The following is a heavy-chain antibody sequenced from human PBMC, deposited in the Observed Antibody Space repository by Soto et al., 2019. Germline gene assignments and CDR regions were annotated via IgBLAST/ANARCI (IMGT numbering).Heavy chain of an antibody. CDR2: ISSTTHYI. Sequence: SGGSLRLSCAASGFTFTRYSMNWVRQAPGKGLEWVSSISSTTHYIYYADSMRGRFTISRDNAKNAVYLEMNSLRAEDTAVYYCARGSEDLTSNFDYWGQGTLVTVSS. CDR1: GFTFTRYS. V-gene: IGHV3-21*06. J-gene: IGHJ4*02. CDR3: ARGSEDLTSNFDY.